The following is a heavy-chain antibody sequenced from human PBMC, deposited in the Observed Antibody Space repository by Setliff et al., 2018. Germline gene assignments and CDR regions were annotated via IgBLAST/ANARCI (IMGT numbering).Heavy chain of an antibody. V-gene: IGHV1-2*02. D-gene: IGHD6-13*01. CDR3: ARGIAATGTGEAFDV. CDR1: GHTLTGYY. Sequence: GASVKVSCKASGHTLTGYYMHWVRQAPGQGLEWMGWINPNSGDTKYAQNFQGRVTLTRDTSISTAYMELSSLRSDDTAVYYCARGIAATGTGEAFDVWGQGTKVTVSS. J-gene: IGHJ3*01. CDR2: INPNSGDT.